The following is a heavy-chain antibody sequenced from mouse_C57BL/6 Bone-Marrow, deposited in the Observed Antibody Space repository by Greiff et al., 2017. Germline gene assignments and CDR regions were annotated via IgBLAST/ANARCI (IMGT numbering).Heavy chain of an antibody. CDR3: ARVPYGNPYAMDY. CDR2: RRNKANDYTT. J-gene: IGHJ4*01. Sequence: DVKLVESGGGLVQSGRSLRLSCATSGFTFSDFYMEWVRQAPGTGLEWIAARRNKANDYTTEYSASVKGRFIVSRDTSQSILYLQMNALRAEDTAIYYCARVPYGNPYAMDYWGQGTSVTVSS. CDR1: GFTFSDFY. V-gene: IGHV7-1*01. D-gene: IGHD2-1*01.